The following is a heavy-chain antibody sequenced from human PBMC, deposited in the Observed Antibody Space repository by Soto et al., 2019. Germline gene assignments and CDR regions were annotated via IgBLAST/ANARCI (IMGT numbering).Heavy chain of an antibody. CDR2: ITGSGGGT. V-gene: IGHV3-23*01. J-gene: IGHJ3*02. CDR1: RFSFSNYA. CDR3: STDPNGDYIGAFDN. Sequence: GSLRLSCAGSRFSFSNYAMTWARQAPGEGLEWVSSITGSGGGTTYADSVKGRFTISRDNSKNILYLQMDSLRADDTAVYYCSTDPNGDYIGAFDNWGQGTMVTVSS. D-gene: IGHD4-17*01.